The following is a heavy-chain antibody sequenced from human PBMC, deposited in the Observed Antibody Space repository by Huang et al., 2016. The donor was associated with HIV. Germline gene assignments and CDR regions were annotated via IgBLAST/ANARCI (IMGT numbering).Heavy chain of an antibody. CDR3: AREGQGYAMDV. V-gene: IGHV1-46*01. J-gene: IGHJ6*02. CDR2: INHDVDST. CDR1: GYTFTSYS. Sequence: QVQLVQSGAEVKKPGASVKVSCKTSGYTFTSYSIHWVRQAPGQGLEWMGIINHDVDSTSYAPKFQGRVTMTRDTSTSTVYRELSSLRSEDTAMYYCAREGQGYAMDVWGQGTTVTVSS.